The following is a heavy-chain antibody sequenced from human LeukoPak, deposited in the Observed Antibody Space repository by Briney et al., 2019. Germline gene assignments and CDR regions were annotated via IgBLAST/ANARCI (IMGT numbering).Heavy chain of an antibody. CDR1: GCSISSSSYH. CDR3: ARDKHYYYYGMDV. V-gene: IGHV4-39*07. CDR2: IYYSGST. J-gene: IGHJ6*02. Sequence: PSETLTLTCTVSGCSISSSSYHWVWIPQPPGKVLEWIGSIYYSGSTYYNPSLKSRVTISVDTSKNQFSLKLSSVTAADTAVYYCARDKHYYYYGMDVWGQGTTVTVSS.